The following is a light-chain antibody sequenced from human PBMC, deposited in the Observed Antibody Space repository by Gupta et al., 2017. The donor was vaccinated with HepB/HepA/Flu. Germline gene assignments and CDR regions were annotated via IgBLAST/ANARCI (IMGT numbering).Light chain of an antibody. CDR3: QSYDSSLSGSDVV. Sequence: QSERTQPPRPPQSGGRRVTVSGTGTSSNIGAGYDVHWYHQLPGTAPKPLIYGNSNRPSGVPDRFSGSKSGTSASLAITGLQAEDEADYYCQSYDSSLSGSDVVFGGGTKLTVL. V-gene: IGLV1-40*01. J-gene: IGLJ2*01. CDR2: GNS. CDR1: SSNIGAGYD.